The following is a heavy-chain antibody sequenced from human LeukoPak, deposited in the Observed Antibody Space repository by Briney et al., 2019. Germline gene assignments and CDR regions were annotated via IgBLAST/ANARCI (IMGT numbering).Heavy chain of an antibody. Sequence: SETLSLTCTVSGGSVSSYYWSWIRQPAGKGLEWIGRIYTSGSTNYNPSLKSRVTISVDTSKNQFSLKLSSVTAADTAVYYCARDLYYYGSGSLYFDYWGQGTLVTVSS. CDR1: GGSVSSYY. CDR3: ARDLYYYGSGSLYFDY. CDR2: IYTSGST. D-gene: IGHD3-10*01. J-gene: IGHJ4*02. V-gene: IGHV4-4*07.